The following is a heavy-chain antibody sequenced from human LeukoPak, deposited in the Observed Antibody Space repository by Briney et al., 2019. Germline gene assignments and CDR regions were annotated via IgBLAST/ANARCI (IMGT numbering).Heavy chain of an antibody. CDR2: TRNKAHSYTT. CDR3: LRCIHYYGSRGYRYDVFDI. CDR1: GFTFSDHF. Sequence: GGSLRVSCAASGFTFSDHFMDWVRQAPGKGLGWVARTRNKAHSYTTEYATSAKGRFTISRDDSRNSLYLQMNTLQTADTALYYCLRCIHYYGSRGYRYDVFDIWGHGTMVTVSS. J-gene: IGHJ3*02. V-gene: IGHV3-72*01. D-gene: IGHD3-22*01.